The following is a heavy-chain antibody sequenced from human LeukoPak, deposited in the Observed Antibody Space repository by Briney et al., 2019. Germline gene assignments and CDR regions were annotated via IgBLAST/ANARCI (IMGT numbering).Heavy chain of an antibody. CDR2: ISASGGNT. CDR1: GFTFSSYA. D-gene: IGHD3-16*02. Sequence: GRSLRLSCAASGFTFSSYAMSWVRQAPGKGLEWVSAISASGGNTYYADSVKGRFTMSRDNSKNTLYLQMNSLRAEDTAVYFCAKTVSGSHSYQGGDYWGQGTLVTVST. V-gene: IGHV3-23*01. J-gene: IGHJ4*02. CDR3: AKTVSGSHSYQGGDY.